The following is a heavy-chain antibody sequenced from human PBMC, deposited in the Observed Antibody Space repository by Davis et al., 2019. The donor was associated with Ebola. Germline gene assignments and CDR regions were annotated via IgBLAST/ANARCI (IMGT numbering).Heavy chain of an antibody. V-gene: IGHV4-38-2*02. J-gene: IGHJ4*02. CDR2: IYHDGRT. Sequence: PSETLSLTCTVSGFSISSGYYWGWIRQPPGTGLEWIGTIYHDGRTYYKPSLKSRVSISIDTSKNQFSLKLTSVTAADTAVYYCARRVDYFDYWGQGTLVTVSS. D-gene: IGHD2-15*01. CDR1: GFSISSGYY. CDR3: ARRVDYFDY.